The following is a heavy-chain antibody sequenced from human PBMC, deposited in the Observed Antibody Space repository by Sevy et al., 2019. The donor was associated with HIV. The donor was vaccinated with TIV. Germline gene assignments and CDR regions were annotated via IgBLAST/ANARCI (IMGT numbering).Heavy chain of an antibody. V-gene: IGHV3-11*01. CDR3: ARDQVKDGEGGDYYYHAMDV. CDR2: IDGNGDTI. J-gene: IGHJ6*02. Sequence: GGSLRLSCAASGFTLSDYYMSWIRQAPGKGLQWIAYIDGNGDTIDYADSLKGRVTISRDNAKNSVYLQMNSLRAEDTTVYYCARDQVKDGEGGDYYYHAMDVWGRGTTVTVSS. CDR1: GFTLSDYY. D-gene: IGHD2-21*01.